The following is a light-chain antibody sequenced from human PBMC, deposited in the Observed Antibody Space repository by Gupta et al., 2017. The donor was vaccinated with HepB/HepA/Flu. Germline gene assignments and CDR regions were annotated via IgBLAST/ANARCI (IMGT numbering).Light chain of an antibody. CDR1: QSVSSY. CDR2: DAS. Sequence: EIVLTQSPATLSLSPGERATLSCRASQSVSSYLAWYQQKPGQAPRLLIYDASNRATGIPARLSGSGSGTDFNLTISSLEPEDFAVYYCQQRSNWPRTFGQGTKVEIK. J-gene: IGKJ1*01. CDR3: QQRSNWPRT. V-gene: IGKV3-11*01.